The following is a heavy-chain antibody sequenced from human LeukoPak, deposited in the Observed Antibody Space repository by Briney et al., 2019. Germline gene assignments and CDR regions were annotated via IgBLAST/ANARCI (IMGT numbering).Heavy chain of an antibody. Sequence: SETLSLTRSDSEGSISSITDYWGWVRQPPGKGLEWIGSIYHSETTYYNPSLKSRVIISVDTSKNQFSLKLNSVTAADTAVYYCGRPNPDSSGYYGSFDPWGQGILVTVS. CDR3: GRPNPDSSGYYGSFDP. D-gene: IGHD3-22*01. J-gene: IGHJ5*02. CDR2: IYHSETT. CDR1: EGSISSITDY. V-gene: IGHV4-39*01.